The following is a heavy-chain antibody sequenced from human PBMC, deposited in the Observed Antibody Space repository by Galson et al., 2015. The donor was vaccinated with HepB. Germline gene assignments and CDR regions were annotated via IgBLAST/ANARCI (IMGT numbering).Heavy chain of an antibody. V-gene: IGHV3-11*03. Sequence: SLRLSCAASGFTFNDYYMSWIRQAPGKGLEWVSYISTSGGFTNYADSVKGRFTISRDNAKNSLYLQMNSLRAEDTAMYYCARLELNVGHDMDVWGQGTTVTVSS. CDR2: ISTSGGFT. D-gene: IGHD1-1*01. CDR1: GFTFNDYY. CDR3: ARLELNVGHDMDV. J-gene: IGHJ6*02.